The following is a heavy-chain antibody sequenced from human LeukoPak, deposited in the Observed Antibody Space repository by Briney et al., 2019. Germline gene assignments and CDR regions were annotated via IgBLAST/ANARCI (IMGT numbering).Heavy chain of an antibody. CDR2: IWYDGSNK. Sequence: GGSLRLSCAASGFTFSSYGMHWVRQAPGKGLEWVAVIWYDGSNKYYADSVRGRFTISRDNSKNTLYLQMNSLRAEDTAVYYCARANHDDYYDSSGHGIDPWGQGTLVTVSS. V-gene: IGHV3-33*01. CDR3: ARANHDDYYDSSGHGIDP. J-gene: IGHJ5*02. CDR1: GFTFSSYG. D-gene: IGHD3-22*01.